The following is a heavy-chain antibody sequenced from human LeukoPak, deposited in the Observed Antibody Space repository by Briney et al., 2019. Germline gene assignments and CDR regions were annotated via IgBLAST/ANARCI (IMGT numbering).Heavy chain of an antibody. CDR2: IYYSGST. CDR3: ARGIRFLEWNYYFDY. V-gene: IGHV4-59*08. CDR1: GGSISSYY. J-gene: IGHJ4*02. Sequence: SETLSLTCTVSGGSISSYYWSWIRQPPGKGLEWIGYIYYSGSTNYNPSLKSRVTISVDTSKNQFSLKLSSVTAADTAVYYCARGIRFLEWNYYFDYWGQGTLVTVSS. D-gene: IGHD3-3*01.